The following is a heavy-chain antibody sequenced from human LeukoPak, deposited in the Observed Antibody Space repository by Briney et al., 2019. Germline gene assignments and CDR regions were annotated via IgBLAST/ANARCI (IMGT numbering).Heavy chain of an antibody. J-gene: IGHJ4*02. V-gene: IGHV3-23*01. CDR1: GFTFSSYA. CDR2: ISGSGGST. CDR3: AKDKRGYSYGYDY. Sequence: GGSLRLSCAASGFTFSSYAMSWVRQAPGKGLEWVSAISGSGGSTYYADSVKGRFTISRDNSKNTLYLQMNSLSAEDTAVYYCAKDKRGYSYGYDYWGQGTLVTVSS. D-gene: IGHD5-18*01.